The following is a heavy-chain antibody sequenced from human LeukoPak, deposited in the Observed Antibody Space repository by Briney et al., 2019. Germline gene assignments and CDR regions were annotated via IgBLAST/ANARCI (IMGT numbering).Heavy chain of an antibody. CDR3: ARDFEAPSNC. CDR2: INPDGSRT. J-gene: IGHJ4*02. Sequence: GGSLRLSYAASGFTLSSYWIHWVRQAPGEGLVWVSRINPDGSRTDYADSVKGRFTISRDNTKNTVDLQMNSLRAEDTAVYYCARDFEAPSNCWGQGTLVTVSS. V-gene: IGHV3-74*01. D-gene: IGHD3-9*01. CDR1: GFTLSSYW.